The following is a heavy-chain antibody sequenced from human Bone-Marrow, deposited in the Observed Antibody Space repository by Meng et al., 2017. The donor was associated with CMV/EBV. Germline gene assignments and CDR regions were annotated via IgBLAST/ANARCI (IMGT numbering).Heavy chain of an antibody. V-gene: IGHV1-2*02. CDR1: GGTFSSYA. D-gene: IGHD2-2*01. CDR2: SNPDSGAT. J-gene: IGHJ3*02. CDR3: ARLGGYQLLWERAFDI. Sequence: ASVKVSCKAPGGTFSSYAISWVRQAPGQGLEWMGWSNPDSGATTYAQKFKGRVTMTRDTSISTAYMELSRLRFDDTAVYYCARLGGYQLLWERAFDIWGQGARVTVSS.